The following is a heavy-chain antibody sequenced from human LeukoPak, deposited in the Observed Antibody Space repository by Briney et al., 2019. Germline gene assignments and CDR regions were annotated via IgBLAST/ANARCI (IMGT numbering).Heavy chain of an antibody. V-gene: IGHV4-31*03. J-gene: IGHJ4*02. CDR2: IYYSGST. CDR1: GGSISSGGYY. Sequence: PSETLSLTCTVSGGSISSGGYYWSWIRQHPGKGLEWIGYIYYSGSTYYNPSLKSRVTISVDTSKNQFSLKLSSVTAADTAVYYCARDLGSIAAAGRGYFDYWGQGTLVTVSS. CDR3: ARDLGSIAAAGRGYFDY. D-gene: IGHD6-13*01.